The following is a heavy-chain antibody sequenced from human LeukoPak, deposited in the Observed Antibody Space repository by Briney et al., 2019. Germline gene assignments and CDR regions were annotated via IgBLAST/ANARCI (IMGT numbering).Heavy chain of an antibody. V-gene: IGHV1-69*13. D-gene: IGHD3-3*01. CDR3: AIVYERSAIFGVGPFDY. Sequence: SVKVSCKASGGTFSSYAISWVRQAPGQGLEWMGGIIPTFGTANYAQKFQGRVTITADESTSTAYMELSSLRSEDTAVYYCAIVYERSAIFGVGPFDYWGQGTLVTVSS. CDR1: GGTFSSYA. J-gene: IGHJ4*02. CDR2: IIPTFGTA.